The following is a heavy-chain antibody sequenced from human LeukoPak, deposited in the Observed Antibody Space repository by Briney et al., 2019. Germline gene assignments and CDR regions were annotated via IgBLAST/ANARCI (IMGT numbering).Heavy chain of an antibody. D-gene: IGHD2-2*01. V-gene: IGHV3-23*01. CDR2: ISGSGGST. CDR3: AKDPLYCSSTSCPGY. Sequence: PGGSLRLSXAASGFTFSSYAMSWVRQAPGKGLEWVAAISGSGGSTYYAGSVKGRFTISRDNSKNTLYLQMNSLRAEDTAVYYCAKDPLYCSSTSCPGYWGQGTLVTVSS. CDR1: GFTFSSYA. J-gene: IGHJ4*02.